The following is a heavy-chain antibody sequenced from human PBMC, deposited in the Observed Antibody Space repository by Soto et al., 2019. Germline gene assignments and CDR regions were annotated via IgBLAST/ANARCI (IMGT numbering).Heavy chain of an antibody. D-gene: IGHD2-21*02. Sequence: GGSLRLSCAASGFTFSTYAMNWVRQAPGKGLEWVSGISGSGDSTYYADSVKGRFTVSRDNAKNSLYLQMKSLRPEDTALYYCAEADEVTAISGYFDYWGQGTLVTVSS. CDR2: ISGSGDST. CDR1: GFTFSTYA. J-gene: IGHJ4*02. CDR3: AEADEVTAISGYFDY. V-gene: IGHV3-23*01.